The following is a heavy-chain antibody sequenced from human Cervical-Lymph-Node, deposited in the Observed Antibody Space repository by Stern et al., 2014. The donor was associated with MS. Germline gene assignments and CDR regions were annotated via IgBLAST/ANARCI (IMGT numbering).Heavy chain of an antibody. J-gene: IGHJ5*02. CDR1: GYTFTTYW. Sequence: MQLVQSGAEVKKPGESLAISCECSGYTFTTYWIGWVRQVPGKGLEWMGSIYPGDPDTTYNPSIEGQVTISADKSSSTASLQWSSLKASDTAVYYCARGIWSFDLWGQGTLVTVSS. CDR2: IYPGDPDT. V-gene: IGHV5-51*01. D-gene: IGHD2-15*01. CDR3: ARGIWSFDL.